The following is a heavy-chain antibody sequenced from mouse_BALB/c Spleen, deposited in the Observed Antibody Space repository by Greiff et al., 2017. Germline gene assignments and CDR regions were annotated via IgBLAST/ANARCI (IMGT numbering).Heavy chain of an antibody. CDR2: INPSTGYT. D-gene: IGHD1-1*01. CDR3: ARSSPTYYGSSRDYFDY. CDR1: GYTFTSYW. Sequence: VQLQQSGAELAKPGASVKMSCKASGYTFTSYWMHWVKQRPGQGLEWIGYINPSTGYTEYNQKFKDKATLTADKSSSTAYMQLSSLTSEDSAVYYCARSSPTYYGSSRDYFDYWGRGTTLTVS. J-gene: IGHJ2*01. V-gene: IGHV1-7*01.